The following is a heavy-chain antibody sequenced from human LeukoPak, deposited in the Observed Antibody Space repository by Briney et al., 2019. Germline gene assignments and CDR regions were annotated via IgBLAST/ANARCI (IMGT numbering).Heavy chain of an antibody. CDR3: ASYYDRSGYHEAFQN. V-gene: IGHV4-59*01. CDR2: FYYSGSS. CDR1: GGSISSYY. D-gene: IGHD3-22*01. Sequence: SETLSLTCTVSGGSISSYYWSWIRQPPGKALECIVYFYYSGSSNYNPSLKSRVTISGDTSKNQFSLKLSSVTAADTAIYYCASYYDRSGYHEAFQNWGQGTLVTVSS. J-gene: IGHJ1*01.